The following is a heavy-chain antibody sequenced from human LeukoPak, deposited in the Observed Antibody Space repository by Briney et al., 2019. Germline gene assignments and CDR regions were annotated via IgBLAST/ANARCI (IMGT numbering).Heavy chain of an antibody. D-gene: IGHD6-13*01. CDR1: GFTFDDYA. Sequence: QPGGSLRLSCAASGFTFDDYAMHWVRQAPGKGLEWVSGISWNSGSIGYADSVKGRFTISRDNAKNTLYLQMNSLRAEDTAVYYCARRIAAAAAPYYFDYWGQGTLVTVSS. CDR2: ISWNSGSI. CDR3: ARRIAAAAAPYYFDY. V-gene: IGHV3-9*01. J-gene: IGHJ4*02.